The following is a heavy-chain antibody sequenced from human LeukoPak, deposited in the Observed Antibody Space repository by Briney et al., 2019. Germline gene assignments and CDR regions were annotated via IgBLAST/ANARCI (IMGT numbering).Heavy chain of an antibody. J-gene: IGHJ4*02. V-gene: IGHV3-15*01. CDR1: GFTFSDAW. CDR3: AREGPGGNAFDY. Sequence: GGSLRLSCAASGFTFSDAWMSWVRQAPGKGLEWVGRVKSKTHGGTTAYAAPVKGRFTISRDDSKTTVYLQMNSLRAEDTAVYCCAREGPGGNAFDYWGQGTLVTVSS. CDR2: VKSKTHGGTT. D-gene: IGHD3-16*01.